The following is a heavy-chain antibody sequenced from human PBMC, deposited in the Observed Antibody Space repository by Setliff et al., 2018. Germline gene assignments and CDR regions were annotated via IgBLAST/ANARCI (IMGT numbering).Heavy chain of an antibody. D-gene: IGHD1-1*01. CDR2: INQSGTT. CDR3: AKGGGRYHSDS. Sequence: SETLSLTCAVSGDSISNDYWWSWVRQPPERELEWIGEINQSGTTNYNPSLKSRVTISVDKSNNQFSLKLTSVTAADTAVYYCAKGGGRYHSDSWGQGILVTVSS. J-gene: IGHJ4*02. CDR1: GDSISNDYW. V-gene: IGHV4-4*02.